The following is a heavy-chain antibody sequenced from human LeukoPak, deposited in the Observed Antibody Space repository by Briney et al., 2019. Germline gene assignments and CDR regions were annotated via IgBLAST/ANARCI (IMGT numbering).Heavy chain of an antibody. CDR2: INHSGST. D-gene: IGHD3-3*01. CDR3: ARENRIDFWSGYSLFDP. V-gene: IGHV4-34*01. CDR1: GGSFSGYY. J-gene: IGHJ5*02. Sequence: SETLSLTCAVYGGSFSGYYWSWIRQPPGKGLEWIGEINHSGSTNYNPSLKSRVTISVDTSKNQFSLKLSSVTAADTAVYYCARENRIDFWSGYSLFDPWGQGTLVTVSS.